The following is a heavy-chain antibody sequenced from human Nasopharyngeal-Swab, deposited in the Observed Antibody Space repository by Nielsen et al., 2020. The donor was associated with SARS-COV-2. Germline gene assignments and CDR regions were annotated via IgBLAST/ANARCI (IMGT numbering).Heavy chain of an antibody. D-gene: IGHD4-17*01. J-gene: IGHJ4*02. CDR2: ISWNSGTT. CDR1: GFTFDDYA. Sequence: GGSLRLSCAASGFTFDDYAMHWVRQAPGKGLEWVSGISWNSGTTGYADSVKGRFTISRDNAKNSLYLQMNSLRAEDTALYYCAKGVDYGDYGRGFDYWGQGTLVTVSS. V-gene: IGHV3-9*01. CDR3: AKGVDYGDYGRGFDY.